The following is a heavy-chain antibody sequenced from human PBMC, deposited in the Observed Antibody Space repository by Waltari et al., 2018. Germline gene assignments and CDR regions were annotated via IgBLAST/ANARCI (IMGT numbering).Heavy chain of an antibody. CDR1: GFRFSGYA. V-gene: IGHV3-23*01. CDR2: ISGSGSTP. J-gene: IGHJ5*01. D-gene: IGHD3-3*01. CDR3: AKAIKGYNSAWFDY. Sequence: EVQLLESGGGLVQPGGSLSLSCAASGFRFSGYALNWVRQAPGKGLEWVSAISGSGSTPFYADSVKGRFTISRDNSKNTVFLQMNSLRAEETAVYYCAKAIKGYNSAWFDYWGQGTLVTVSS.